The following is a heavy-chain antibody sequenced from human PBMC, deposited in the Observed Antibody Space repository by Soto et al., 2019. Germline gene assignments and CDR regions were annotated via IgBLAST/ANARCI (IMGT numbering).Heavy chain of an antibody. V-gene: IGHV3-23*01. CDR3: AKDHFGSGSYRFDY. J-gene: IGHJ4*02. D-gene: IGHD3-10*01. CDR2: ISDGGGDT. CDR1: GFTFSNYA. Sequence: PGGSLRLSCAASGFTFSNYAMNCVRQAPGKGLEWVSGISDGGGDTYYADSVKGRFTISRDNSKNTLYLQMTSLRAEDTAVYHCAKDHFGSGSYRFDYWGQGTLVTVSS.